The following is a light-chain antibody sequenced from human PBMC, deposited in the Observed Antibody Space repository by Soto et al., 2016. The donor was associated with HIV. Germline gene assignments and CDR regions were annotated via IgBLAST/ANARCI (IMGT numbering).Light chain of an antibody. J-gene: IGKJ2*01. CDR1: QSVSSW. CDR2: KAS. CDR3: QQYDSVSYT. V-gene: IGKV1-5*03. Sequence: DIQMTQSPSTLSASVGDRVTITCRASQSVSSWLAWYQQKPGKAPKLLIYKASNLESGVPLRFSGSGSGTEFTLTINSLQPDDFATYYCQQYDSVSYTFGQGTKLEIK.